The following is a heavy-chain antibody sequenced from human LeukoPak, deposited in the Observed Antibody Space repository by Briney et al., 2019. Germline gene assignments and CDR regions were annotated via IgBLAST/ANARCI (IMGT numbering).Heavy chain of an antibody. Sequence: TLSLTCTVSGGSISSGGYYWSWIRQPPGKGLEWIGYIYHSGSTYYNPSLKSRVTISVDTSKNQFSLKLSSVTAADTAVYYCARGSTITMVDYWGQGTLVTVSS. V-gene: IGHV4-30-2*05. CDR1: GGSISSGGYY. J-gene: IGHJ4*02. CDR2: IYHSGST. CDR3: ARGSTITMVDY. D-gene: IGHD3-10*01.